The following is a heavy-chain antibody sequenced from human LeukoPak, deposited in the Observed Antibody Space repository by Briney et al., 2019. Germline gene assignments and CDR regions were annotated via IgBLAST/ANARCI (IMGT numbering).Heavy chain of an antibody. CDR1: EFTFVRYS. Sequence: GGSLRLSCAASEFTFVRYSMNWVRQAPGKGLEWVSYISSSSAKIDYAESVKGRFTISRDNSKNSLYLQMDSLRAEDTAVYYCARDPSYASSWYHYMDVWGKGTTVTVSS. J-gene: IGHJ6*03. CDR2: ISSSSAKI. CDR3: ARDPSYASSWYHYMDV. D-gene: IGHD6-13*01. V-gene: IGHV3-48*04.